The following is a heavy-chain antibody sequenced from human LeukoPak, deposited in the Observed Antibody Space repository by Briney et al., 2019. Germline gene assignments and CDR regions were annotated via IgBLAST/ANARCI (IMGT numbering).Heavy chain of an antibody. CDR3: ARGGGSSFYYYYGMDV. J-gene: IGHJ6*02. V-gene: IGHV1-2*02. CDR1: GYTFTGYY. Sequence: ASVKVSCKASGYTFTGYYMHWVRQAPGQGLEWMGWINPNSGGTNYAQKFQGRVTMTRDTSISTAYMELSRLGSDDTAVYYCARGGGSSFYYYYGMDVWGQGTTVTVSS. D-gene: IGHD1-26*01. CDR2: INPNSGGT.